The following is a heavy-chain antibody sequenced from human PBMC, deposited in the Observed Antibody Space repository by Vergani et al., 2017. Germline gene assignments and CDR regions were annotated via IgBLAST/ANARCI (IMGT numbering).Heavy chain of an antibody. J-gene: IGHJ4*02. V-gene: IGHV3-15*01. CDR2: IKSKTDGGTT. CDR3: ASRTYYYGSAGDD. CDR1: GFTFSNAW. Sequence: EVQLVESGGGLVKPGGSLKLSCAASGFTFSNAWMSWVRQAPGKGLEWVGRIKSKTDGGTTDYDEPVKGRFTITREDSTNTLYLQMNSLEPEYSAVYYCASRTYYYGSAGDDWGQGTMVTVSS. D-gene: IGHD3-10*01.